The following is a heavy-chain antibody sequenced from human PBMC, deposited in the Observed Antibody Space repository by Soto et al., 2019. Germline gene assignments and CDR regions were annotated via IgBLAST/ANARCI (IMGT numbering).Heavy chain of an antibody. D-gene: IGHD6-13*01. CDR1: GGSISSSSYY. CDR2: IYYSGST. J-gene: IGHJ4*02. V-gene: IGHV4-39*01. Sequence: QLQLQESGPGLVKPSETLSLTCTVSGGSISSSSYYWGWIRQPPGKGLEWIGSIYYSGSTYYNPSLKSRVTISVDTSKNQFSLKLSSVTAADTAVYYCARHDLPQPPDYWGQGTLVTVSS. CDR3: ARHDLPQPPDY.